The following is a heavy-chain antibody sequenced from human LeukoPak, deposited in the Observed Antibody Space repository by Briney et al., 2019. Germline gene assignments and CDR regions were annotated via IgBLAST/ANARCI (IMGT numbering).Heavy chain of an antibody. CDR1: GGTFSSYA. Sequence: SVKVSCKASGGTFSSYAISWVRQAPGHGLEWMGGIIPIFGTANYAQKFQGRVTITTDESTSTAYMELSSLRSEDTAVYYCARERPYYYDSSGYYGNYFDYWGQGTLVTVSS. CDR2: IIPIFGTA. V-gene: IGHV1-69*05. CDR3: ARERPYYYDSSGYYGNYFDY. J-gene: IGHJ4*02. D-gene: IGHD3-22*01.